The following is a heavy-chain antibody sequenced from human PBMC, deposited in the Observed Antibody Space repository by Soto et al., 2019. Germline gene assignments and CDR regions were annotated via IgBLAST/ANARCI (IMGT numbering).Heavy chain of an antibody. CDR1: GFTFSSYA. CDR3: ARDRGYSGPDY. CDR2: ISYDGSNK. V-gene: IGHV3-30-3*01. D-gene: IGHD5-12*01. J-gene: IGHJ4*02. Sequence: GGSLRLSCAASGFTFSSYAMHWVRQAPGKGLEWVAVISYDGSNKYYADSVKGRFTISRDNSKNTLYLQMNSLRAEDTAVYYCARDRGYSGPDYWDQGTLVTVSS.